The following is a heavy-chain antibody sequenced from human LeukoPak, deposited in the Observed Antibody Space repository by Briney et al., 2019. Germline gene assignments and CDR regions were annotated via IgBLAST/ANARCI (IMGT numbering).Heavy chain of an antibody. CDR3: ARAHDSSGIL. D-gene: IGHD3-22*01. J-gene: IGHJ4*02. V-gene: IGHV4-31*03. CDR1: GGSISSGGYY. CDR2: IYYSGST. Sequence: NASETLSLTCTVSGGSISSGGYYWSWIRQHPGKGLEWIGYIYYSGSTYYNPSLKSRVIISVDTSKNQFSLKLSSVTAADTAVYYCARAHDSSGILWGQGTLVTVSS.